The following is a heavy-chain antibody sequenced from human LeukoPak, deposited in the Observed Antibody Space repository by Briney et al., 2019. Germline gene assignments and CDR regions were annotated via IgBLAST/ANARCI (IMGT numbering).Heavy chain of an antibody. D-gene: IGHD2-15*01. Sequence: GGSLRLSCAASGFTFSSNSMNWVRQAPGKGLEWVSSISSSSSYIYYADSVKGRFTISRDNAKNSLYLQMNSLRAEDTAVYYCAKDRGYLVGWFDPWGQGTLVTVSS. V-gene: IGHV3-21*01. CDR2: ISSSSSYI. CDR3: AKDRGYLVGWFDP. CDR1: GFTFSSNS. J-gene: IGHJ5*02.